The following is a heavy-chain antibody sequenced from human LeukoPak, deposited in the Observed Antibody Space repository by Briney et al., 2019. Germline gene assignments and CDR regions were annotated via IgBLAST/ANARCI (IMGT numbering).Heavy chain of an antibody. J-gene: IGHJ4*02. V-gene: IGHV1-18*01. CDR3: ARGEVGGSYGIAFDY. D-gene: IGHD1-26*01. Sequence: GASVKVSCKASGYTFISYGISWVRQAPGQGREWMGWISAYNGNTNYAQKFQGRVTMTTDTSTSTAYMELRSLRSDDTAVYYCARGEVGGSYGIAFDYWGQGTLVTVSS. CDR1: GYTFISYG. CDR2: ISAYNGNT.